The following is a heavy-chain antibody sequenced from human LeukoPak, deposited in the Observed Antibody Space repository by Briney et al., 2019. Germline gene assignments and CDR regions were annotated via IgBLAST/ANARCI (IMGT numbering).Heavy chain of an antibody. CDR3: ARVDIVATRAYYYYGMDV. Sequence: ASVTVSCTASGYTFTSYGISWVRQAPGQGLEWMGWISAYNGNTNYAQKLQGRVTMTTDTSPSTAYMELRSLRSDDTAVYYCARVDIVATRAYYYYGMDVWGQGTTVTVSS. V-gene: IGHV1-18*01. CDR1: GYTFTSYG. J-gene: IGHJ6*02. D-gene: IGHD5-12*01. CDR2: ISAYNGNT.